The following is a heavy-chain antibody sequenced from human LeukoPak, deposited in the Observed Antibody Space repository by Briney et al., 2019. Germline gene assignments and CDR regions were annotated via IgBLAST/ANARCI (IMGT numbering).Heavy chain of an antibody. CDR2: ISGSGGST. V-gene: IGHV3-23*01. Sequence: GGSLRHSCAASGFTFSSYAMSWVRQAPGKGLEWVSAISGSGGSTYYADSVKGRFTISRDNSKNSLYLQMNSLRAEDTAVYYCARDEVVVAATPPYYYYYGMDVWGQGTTVTVSS. CDR1: GFTFSSYA. CDR3: ARDEVVVAATPPYYYYYGMDV. J-gene: IGHJ6*02. D-gene: IGHD2-15*01.